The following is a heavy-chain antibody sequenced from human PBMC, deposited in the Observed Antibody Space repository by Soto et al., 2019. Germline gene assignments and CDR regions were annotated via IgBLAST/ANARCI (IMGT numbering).Heavy chain of an antibody. CDR1: GGSISSGGYY. CDR3: ARVYDSSGYFPYFDY. J-gene: IGHJ4*02. CDR2: IYYSGST. Sequence: SETLSLTCTVSGGSISSGGYYWSWIRQHPGKGLEWIGYIYYSGSTYYNPSLKSRVTISVDTSKNQFSLKLSSVTAADTAVYYCARVYDSSGYFPYFDYWGQGTLVTVS. V-gene: IGHV4-31*03. D-gene: IGHD3-22*01.